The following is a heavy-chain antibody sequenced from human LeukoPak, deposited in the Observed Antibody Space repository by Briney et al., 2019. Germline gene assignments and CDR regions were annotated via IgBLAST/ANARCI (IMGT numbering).Heavy chain of an antibody. CDR1: GGSISSSSYY. CDR3: ARLFWVGASPTDAFDI. CDR2: IYYSGST. J-gene: IGHJ3*02. Sequence: PSETLSLTCTVSGGSISSSSYYWGWIRQPPGKGLEWIGSIYYSGSTYYNPSLKSRVTISVDTSKNQFSLKLSSVTAADTAVYYCARLFWVGASPTDAFDIWGQGTMVTVSS. V-gene: IGHV4-39*01. D-gene: IGHD1-26*01.